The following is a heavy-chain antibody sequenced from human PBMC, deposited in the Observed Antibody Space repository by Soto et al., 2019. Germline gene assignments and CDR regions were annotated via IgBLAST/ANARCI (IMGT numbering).Heavy chain of an antibody. J-gene: IGHJ4*02. V-gene: IGHV4-34*01. D-gene: IGHD3-10*01. CDR2: INHSGST. CDR3: ARAKGSFAS. CDR1: GGSFSDYH. Sequence: SETLSLTCAVFGGSFSDYHWSWIRQPPGKGLEWIGEINHSGSTNYNASLKSRVTISIDTSKNHFSLKLSSVTAADTAVYYCARAKGSFASWGQGTLVTVSS.